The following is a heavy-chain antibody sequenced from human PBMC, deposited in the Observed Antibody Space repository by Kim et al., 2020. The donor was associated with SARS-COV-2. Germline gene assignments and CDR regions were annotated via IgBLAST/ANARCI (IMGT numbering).Heavy chain of an antibody. Sequence: RFTISRDNAKNSVHLQMNSLRAEDTAVYYCARGTDMITFGGVIVMGMDVWGQGTTVTVSS. V-gene: IGHV3-11*06. J-gene: IGHJ6*02. D-gene: IGHD3-16*02. CDR3: ARGTDMITFGGVIVMGMDV.